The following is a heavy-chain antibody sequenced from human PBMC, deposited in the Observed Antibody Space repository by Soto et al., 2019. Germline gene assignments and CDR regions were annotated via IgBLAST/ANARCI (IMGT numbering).Heavy chain of an antibody. V-gene: IGHV1-18*04. CDR3: ARVVKAGDYGDYGKYYFDY. J-gene: IGHJ4*01. D-gene: IGHD4-17*01. CDR2: ISAYSGNR. CDR1: GYTFAYYE. Sequence: QVQLVQSGAEVKKPGASVKVSCKASGYTFAYYEITWVRQAPGQGLEWLGWISAYSGNRNDAQKLQGRLTMTTDTSTNTASMELRSLTSDDTAVYYCARVVKAGDYGDYGKYYFDYWGHGTLVTVSS.